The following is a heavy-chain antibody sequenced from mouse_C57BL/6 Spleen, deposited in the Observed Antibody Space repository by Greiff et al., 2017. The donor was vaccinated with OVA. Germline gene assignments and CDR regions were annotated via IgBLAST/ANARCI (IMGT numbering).Heavy chain of an antibody. D-gene: IGHD1-1*01. V-gene: IGHV1-72*01. CDR1: GYTFTSYW. CDR3: ARDYYGSSFYAMDY. CDR2: IDPNSGGT. Sequence: QVQLQQPGAELVKPGASVKLSCKASGYTFTSYWMHWVKQRPGRGLEWIGRIDPNSGGTKYNEKFKRKATLTVDKPSNTAYMQLSSLTSEDSAVYYCARDYYGSSFYAMDYWGQGTSVTVSS. J-gene: IGHJ4*01.